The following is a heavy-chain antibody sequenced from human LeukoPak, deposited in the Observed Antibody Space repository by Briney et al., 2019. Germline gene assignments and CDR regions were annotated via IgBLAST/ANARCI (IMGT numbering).Heavy chain of an antibody. CDR1: GFTVSSYY. V-gene: IGHV3-66*01. CDR2: IYSGGTT. J-gene: IGHJ4*02. D-gene: IGHD3-10*01. CDR3: ARDLDGSGIY. Sequence: GGSLRLSCAASGFTVSSYYLSWVRQAPGKGLEWVSVIYSGGTTYYADSVKGRFTISRDNSKSTLYLQMNSLRAEDTAVYYCARDLDGSGIYWGQGTLVTVSS.